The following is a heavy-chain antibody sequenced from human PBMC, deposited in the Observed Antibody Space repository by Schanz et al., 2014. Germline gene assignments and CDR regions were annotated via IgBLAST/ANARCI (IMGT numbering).Heavy chain of an antibody. V-gene: IGHV3-30*02. CDR1: GFTFSSYA. J-gene: IGHJ6*02. CDR3: AKDGGLPGCYEYAMDG. Sequence: VQLLESGGGLVQPGGSLRLSCAVSGFTFSSYAMSWVRQAPGKGLEWVDDIRCDESAKYYGDYVEGRFTIARDNSKNTPELQTNSLIAEDAAVDYCAKDGGLPGCYEYAMDGWDQGTTVTVSS. D-gene: IGHD3-16*01. CDR2: IRCDESAK.